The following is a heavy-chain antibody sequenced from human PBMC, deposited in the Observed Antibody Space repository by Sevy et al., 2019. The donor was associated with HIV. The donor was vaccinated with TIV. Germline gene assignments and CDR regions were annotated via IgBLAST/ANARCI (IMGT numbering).Heavy chain of an antibody. Sequence: ASVKVSCKASGYTFITYGISWVRQAPGQGLEWMGWINTYNGNTNYPQKLQGRVTMTTDTSTSTAYMELRSLRSDDTAVYYCARDLGGYYDSSGYYPIDYWGQGTLVTVSS. CDR1: GYTFITYG. CDR3: ARDLGGYYDSSGYYPIDY. V-gene: IGHV1-18*01. J-gene: IGHJ4*02. D-gene: IGHD3-22*01. CDR2: INTYNGNT.